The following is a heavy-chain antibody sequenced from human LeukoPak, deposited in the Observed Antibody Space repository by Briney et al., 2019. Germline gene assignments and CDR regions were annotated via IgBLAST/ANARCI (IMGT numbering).Heavy chain of an antibody. CDR2: INYSGSA. V-gene: IGHV4-59*01. CDR1: GGSISCYY. CDR3: ARSLWCGESQRYFDL. D-gene: IGHD3-10*01. Sequence: PSETLSLTCTASGGSISCYYWSWIRQPPGKGLEWIGSINYSGSANYNPSLKSPVTISVDTSKNQFSLKLSSVTAADTAVYYCARSLWCGESQRYFDLWGRGTLVTVSS. J-gene: IGHJ2*01.